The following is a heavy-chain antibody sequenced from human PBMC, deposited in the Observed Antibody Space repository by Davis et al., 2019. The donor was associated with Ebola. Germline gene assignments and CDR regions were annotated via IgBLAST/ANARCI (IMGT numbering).Heavy chain of an antibody. Sequence: ASVKVSCKASGYTFTSYYMHWVRQAPGQGLEWMGIINPSGGSTSYAQKFQGRVTMTRDTSTSTVYMELSSLRSEDTAVYYCARDEGGVVVPASFDPWGQGTLVTVSS. CDR1: GYTFTSYY. J-gene: IGHJ5*02. CDR2: INPSGGST. CDR3: ARDEGGVVVPASFDP. V-gene: IGHV1-46*01. D-gene: IGHD2-2*01.